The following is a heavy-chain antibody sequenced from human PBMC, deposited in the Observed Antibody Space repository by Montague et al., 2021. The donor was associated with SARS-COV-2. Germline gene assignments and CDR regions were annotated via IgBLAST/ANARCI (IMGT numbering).Heavy chain of an antibody. CDR1: RFTFSSDW. V-gene: IGHV3-74*01. CDR3: ARDLRVGGGITGTTASDD. CDR2: INPDGGHT. D-gene: IGHD1-20*01. J-gene: IGHJ4*02. Sequence: SLRLSYAASRFTFSSDWMHWVRQASGKGPVWISRINPDGGHTDSAHFVRGRFTTSRDNAKNTLYLQMNSLRAEDTAIYYCARDLRVGGGITGTTASDDWGQGTLVTVSS.